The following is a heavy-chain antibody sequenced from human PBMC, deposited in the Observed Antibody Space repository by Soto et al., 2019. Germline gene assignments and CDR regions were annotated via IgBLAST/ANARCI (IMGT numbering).Heavy chain of an antibody. D-gene: IGHD1-20*01. J-gene: IGHJ4*02. V-gene: IGHV4-30-2*01. CDR3: ASTPAAANITAADH. Sequence: QLQLQESGSGLVKPSQTLSLTCAVSGGSISSGGYSWSWIRQPPGKGLEWIGYIYHSGSTYYNPSPKGRIPISVDRAKSQFSLKLSSVTAAHPAVYYCASTPAAANITAADHWGEANPVTVSS. CDR2: IYHSGST. CDR1: GGSISSGGYS.